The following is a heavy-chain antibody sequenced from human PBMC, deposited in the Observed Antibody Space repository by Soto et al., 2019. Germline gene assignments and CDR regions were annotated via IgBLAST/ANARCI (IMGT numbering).Heavy chain of an antibody. V-gene: IGHV3-21*01. Sequence: GGSLRLSCAASGFTFSSYSMNWVRQAPGKGLEWVSSISSSSSYIYYADSVKGRFTISRDNAKNSLYLQMNSLRAEDTAVYYCSSDPANFDILTGYYYYYYGMDVWGQGTTVTVSS. J-gene: IGHJ6*02. CDR1: GFTFSSYS. CDR2: ISSSSSYI. CDR3: SSDPANFDILTGYYYYYYGMDV. D-gene: IGHD3-9*01.